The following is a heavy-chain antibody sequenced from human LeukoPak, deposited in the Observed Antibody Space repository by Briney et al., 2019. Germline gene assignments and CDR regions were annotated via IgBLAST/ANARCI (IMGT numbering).Heavy chain of an antibody. V-gene: IGHV4-34*01. D-gene: IGHD2-21*02. Sequence: GSLRLSCAASGFTFSYYNMNWVRQPPGKGLEWIGEINHRGFANYNPSLKSRVTISVDTSKDQFSLKLTSVTAADTAMYYCTRGKPETVFDSWGQGTLVTVSS. CDR3: TRGKPETVFDS. CDR1: GFTFSYYN. J-gene: IGHJ4*02. CDR2: INHRGFA.